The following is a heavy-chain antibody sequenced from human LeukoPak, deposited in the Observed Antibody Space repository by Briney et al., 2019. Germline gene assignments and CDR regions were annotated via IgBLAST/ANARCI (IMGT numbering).Heavy chain of an antibody. J-gene: IGHJ4*02. Sequence: GGSLRLSCAASGFTFSSYSTNWVRQAPGKGLEWVSSISSRSSYIYYADSVKGRFTISRDNAKNSLYLQMNSLRAEDTAVYYCAREVTGWYYFDYWGQGTLVTVSS. CDR1: GFTFSSYS. V-gene: IGHV3-21*01. CDR3: AREVTGWYYFDY. CDR2: ISSRSSYI. D-gene: IGHD6-19*01.